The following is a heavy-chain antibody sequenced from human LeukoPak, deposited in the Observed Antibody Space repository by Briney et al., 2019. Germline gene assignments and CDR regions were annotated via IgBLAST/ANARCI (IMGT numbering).Heavy chain of an antibody. V-gene: IGHV3-9*01. CDR1: GFTFDDYA. D-gene: IGHD4-17*01. Sequence: PGRSLRLSCAASGFTFDDYAMHWVRQAPGKGLEWVSGISCNRGSIVYADSVKGRFTISRDNAKNSLYLQMNSLRDEDTALYSCAKGFGGGDYDYYYHYMDIWGKGTTVTVSS. CDR2: ISCNRGSI. CDR3: AKGFGGGDYDYYYHYMDI. J-gene: IGHJ6*03.